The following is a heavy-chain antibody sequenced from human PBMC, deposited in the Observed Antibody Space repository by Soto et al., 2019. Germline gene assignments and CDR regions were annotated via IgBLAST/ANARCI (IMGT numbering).Heavy chain of an antibody. CDR1: VFTFTSSA. D-gene: IGHD5-12*01. CDR3: ARGRYIVATILSYMDV. V-gene: IGHV1-58*01. CDR2: IVVDSGNT. Sequence: GTSVKVSCKASVFTFTSSAVQWVRQARGQRLEWIGWIVVDSGNTNYAQKLQDRVTITTDTSTSTAYMELRSLRSDDTAVYYCARGRYIVATILSYMDVWGKGTTVTVSS. J-gene: IGHJ6*03.